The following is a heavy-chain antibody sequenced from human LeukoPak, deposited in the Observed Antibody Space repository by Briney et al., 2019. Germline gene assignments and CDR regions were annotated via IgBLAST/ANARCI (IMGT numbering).Heavy chain of an antibody. J-gene: IGHJ4*02. D-gene: IGHD2-2*01. CDR1: GFTLNKYW. Sequence: GGSLRLSCAASGFTLNKYWMHWVRQAPGKGLVWVSRINIGGSRISYADSVRGRFTISRDNAKNTLYLQMNNLRAEDTAVYYCTRIPADPTFFDFWGQGTLDRVS. V-gene: IGHV3-74*01. CDR2: INIGGSRI. CDR3: TRIPADPTFFDF.